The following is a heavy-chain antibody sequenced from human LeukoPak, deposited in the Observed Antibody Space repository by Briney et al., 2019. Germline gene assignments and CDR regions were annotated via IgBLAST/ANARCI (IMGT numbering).Heavy chain of an antibody. CDR2: IYYSGSI. CDR1: GGAVNGYY. D-gene: IGHD4-17*01. J-gene: IGHJ4*02. V-gene: IGHV4-59*02. Sequence: SESLSLTCTVSGGAVNGYYWSWIWQPPGKGLEWIGYIYYSGSINYNPSLKSRVTISVDTSKNQSSLKLSSVTAADTAVYYCARGGFYGDYFDYWGQGTLVTVSS. CDR3: ARGGFYGDYFDY.